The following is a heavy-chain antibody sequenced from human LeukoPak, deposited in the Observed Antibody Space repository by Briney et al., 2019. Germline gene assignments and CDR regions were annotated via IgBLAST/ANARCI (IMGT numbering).Heavy chain of an antibody. V-gene: IGHV4-31*03. CDR2: IYYSGST. CDR1: GDSISRSSYY. D-gene: IGHD2-15*01. Sequence: SETLSLTCTVSGDSISRSSYYWSWIRQHPGKGLEWIGYIYYSGSTYYNPSLKSRVTISVDTYKNQFSLKLSSVTAADTAVYYCARGRSLTLDHWGQGTLVTVSS. J-gene: IGHJ4*02. CDR3: ARGRSLTLDH.